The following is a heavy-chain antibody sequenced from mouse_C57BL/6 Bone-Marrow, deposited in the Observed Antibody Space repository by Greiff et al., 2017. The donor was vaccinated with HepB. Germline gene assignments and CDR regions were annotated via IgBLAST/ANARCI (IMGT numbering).Heavy chain of an antibody. Sequence: QVQLQQSGAELVMPGASVKLSCKASGYTFTSYWMHWVKQRPGQGLEWIGEIDPSDSYTNYNGKFKGKATLTADKSSSTAYMQLSSLTSEDSAVYFCARWGSSTYWYFDVWGTGTTVTVSS. CDR3: ARWGSSTYWYFDV. D-gene: IGHD1-1*01. V-gene: IGHV1-69*01. CDR2: IDPSDSYT. CDR1: GYTFTSYW. J-gene: IGHJ1*03.